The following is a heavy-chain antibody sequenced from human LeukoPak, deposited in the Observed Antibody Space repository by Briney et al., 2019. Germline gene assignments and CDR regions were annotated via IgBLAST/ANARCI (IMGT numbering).Heavy chain of an antibody. V-gene: IGHV3-43*02. CDR1: GFTFDDYA. CDR2: ITGDDGRT. CDR3: AKDRDTSGYTH. Sequence: GGSLRLSCAASGFTFDDYAMHWVRQAPGKGLEWVSFITGDDGRTYYADSVKGRFTISRDNSKKSLYLQMSRLRTEDTALYFCAKDRDTSGYTHWGQGTLVSVSS. D-gene: IGHD3-22*01. J-gene: IGHJ4*02.